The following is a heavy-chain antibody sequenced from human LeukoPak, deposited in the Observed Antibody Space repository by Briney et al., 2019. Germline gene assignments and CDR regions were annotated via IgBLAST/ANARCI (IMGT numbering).Heavy chain of an antibody. CDR1: GGSISSYY. CDR2: IYYSGST. J-gene: IGHJ4*02. V-gene: IGHV4-59*01. D-gene: IGHD5-24*01. Sequence: ETLSLTCTVSGGSISSYYWSWIRQPPGKGLEWIGYIYYSGSTNYNPSLKSRVTISVDTSKNQFSLKLSSVTAADTAVYYCASNRDGYNFFDYWGQGTLVTVSS. CDR3: ASNRDGYNFFDY.